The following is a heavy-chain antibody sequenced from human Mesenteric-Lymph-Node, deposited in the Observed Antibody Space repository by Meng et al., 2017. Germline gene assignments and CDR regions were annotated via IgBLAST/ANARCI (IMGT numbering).Heavy chain of an antibody. D-gene: IGHD6-13*01. CDR3: ARDRAIIAADY. CDR2: VSAYNGDT. J-gene: IGHJ4*02. CDR1: GYTFASYG. Sequence: QVQLVQYGAGVKKPGASGKVSCKASGYTFASYGISWVRQAPGQGLEWVGWVSAYNGDTNYAQKFQGRVTMTTAASTTTAYMELRNLRSDDTAVFYCARDRAIIAADYWGQGTLVTVSS. V-gene: IGHV1-18*01.